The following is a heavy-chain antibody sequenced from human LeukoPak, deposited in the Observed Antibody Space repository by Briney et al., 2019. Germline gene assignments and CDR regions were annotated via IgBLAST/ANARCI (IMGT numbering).Heavy chain of an antibody. Sequence: SGPTLVKPTQTLTLTCTFSGFSLSTSGVGVGWIRQPPGKALEWLALIYWDDDKRYSPSLKSRLTITKDTSKNQVVLTMTNMDPVDTATYYCARTLYYYGSGSGNYFDYWGQGTLVTVSS. J-gene: IGHJ4*02. CDR2: IYWDDDK. V-gene: IGHV2-5*02. D-gene: IGHD3-10*01. CDR3: ARTLYYYGSGSGNYFDY. CDR1: GFSLSTSGVG.